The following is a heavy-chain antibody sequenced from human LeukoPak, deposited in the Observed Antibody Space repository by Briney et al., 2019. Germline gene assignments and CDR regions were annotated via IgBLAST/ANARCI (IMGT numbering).Heavy chain of an antibody. J-gene: IGHJ4*02. CDR2: IRYDGSNK. CDR3: ARDYAGSPDY. CDR1: GFTVSSYG. Sequence: GGSLRLSCAASGFTVSSYGMHWVRQAPGKGLEWVAFIRYDGSNKYYADSVKGRFTISRDNSKNTLYLQMNSLRAEDTAVYFCARDYAGSPDYWGQGTLVTVS. D-gene: IGHD3-10*01. V-gene: IGHV3-30*02.